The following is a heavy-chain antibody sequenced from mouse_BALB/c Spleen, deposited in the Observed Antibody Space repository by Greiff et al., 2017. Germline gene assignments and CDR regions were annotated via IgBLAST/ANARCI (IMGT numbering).Heavy chain of an antibody. D-gene: IGHD2-1*01. CDR2: IDPENGDT. J-gene: IGHJ3*01. CDR1: GYTFTSYV. Sequence: EVQLQQSGPELVKPGASVKMSCKASGYTFTSYVMHWVKQRPEQGLEWIGWIDPENGDTEYAPKFQGKATMTADTSSNTAYLQLSSLTSEDTAVYYCNAGYGTQAWFAYWGQGTLVTVSA. CDR3: NAGYGTQAWFAY. V-gene: IGHV14-4*02.